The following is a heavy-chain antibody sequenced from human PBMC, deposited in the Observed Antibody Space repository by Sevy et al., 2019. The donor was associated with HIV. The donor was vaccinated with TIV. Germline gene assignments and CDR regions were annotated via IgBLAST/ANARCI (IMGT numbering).Heavy chain of an antibody. V-gene: IGHV3-66*02. Sequence: GGSLRLSCAASGFTVGSTYMSWVRQAPGKGLEWVSIIYSGGNTYYADSVKGRFIISRDDSRNTLCLQMNSLRGVDTAVYFCAREATRYCSGGDCSRRNYYFYMDIWGKGTTVTVSS. J-gene: IGHJ6*03. CDR3: AREATRYCSGGDCSRRNYYFYMDI. CDR2: IYSGGNT. CDR1: GFTVGSTY. D-gene: IGHD2-15*01.